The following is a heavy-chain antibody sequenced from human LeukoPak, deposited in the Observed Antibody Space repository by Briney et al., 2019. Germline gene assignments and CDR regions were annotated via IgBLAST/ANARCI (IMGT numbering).Heavy chain of an antibody. CDR2: IYYSGST. CDR1: GGSISSYY. Sequence: SETLSLTCTVSGGSISSYYWSWIRQPPGKGLEWIGYIYYSGSTNYNPSLKSRVTISVDTSKNQFSLKLSSVTAADTAVYYCARDLDYWGQGTLVTVSS. CDR3: ARDLDY. J-gene: IGHJ4*02. V-gene: IGHV4-59*12.